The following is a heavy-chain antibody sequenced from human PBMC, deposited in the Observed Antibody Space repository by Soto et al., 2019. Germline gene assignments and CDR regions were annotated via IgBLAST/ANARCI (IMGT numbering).Heavy chain of an antibody. CDR3: AKEHYYDSSGSFDY. CDR1: GFTFDDYA. Sequence: LRLSFAASGFTFDDYAMHWVRQAPGKGLEWVSGISWNSGSIGYADSVKGRFTISRDNAKNSLYLQMNSLRAEDTALYYCAKEHYYDSSGSFDYWGQGTLVTVSS. J-gene: IGHJ4*02. V-gene: IGHV3-9*01. D-gene: IGHD3-22*01. CDR2: ISWNSGSI.